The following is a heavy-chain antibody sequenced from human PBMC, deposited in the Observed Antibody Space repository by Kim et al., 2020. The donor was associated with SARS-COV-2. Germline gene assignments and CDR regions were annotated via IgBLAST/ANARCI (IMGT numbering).Heavy chain of an antibody. CDR3: ARAGSYSGYNYPFDY. CDR1: GGSISSGGYY. J-gene: IGHJ4*02. Sequence: SETLSLTCTVSGGSISSGGYYWSWIRQHPGKGLEWIGYIYYSGSTYDSPSLKSRVTMSVDTSKNQFSLKLSSVTAADTAVYYCARAGSYSGYNYPFDYWGQGTLVTVSS. D-gene: IGHD5-12*01. CDR2: IYYSGST. V-gene: IGHV4-31*03.